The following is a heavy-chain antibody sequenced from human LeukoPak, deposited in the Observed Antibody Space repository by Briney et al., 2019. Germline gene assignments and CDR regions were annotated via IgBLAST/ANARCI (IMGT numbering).Heavy chain of an antibody. J-gene: IGHJ5*02. D-gene: IGHD6-13*01. CDR1: GYTFTSYY. V-gene: IGHV1-69*06. CDR3: ARAGLIAAAGSWFDP. CDR2: IIPIFGTA. Sequence: SVKVSCKASGYTFTSYYMHWVRQAPGQGLEWMGGIIPIFGTANYAQKFQGRVTITADTSTNTTYMELSSLRSDDTAIYYCARAGLIAAAGSWFDPWGQGTLVTVSS.